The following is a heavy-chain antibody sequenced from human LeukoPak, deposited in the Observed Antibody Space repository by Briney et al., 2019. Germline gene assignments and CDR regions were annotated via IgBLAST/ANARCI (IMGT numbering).Heavy chain of an antibody. D-gene: IGHD3-10*01. Sequence: RASETLSLTCTVSGGSISSGGYYWSWIRQHPGKGLEWIGYIYYSGSTYYNPSLKSRVTISVDTSKNQFSLKLSSVTAADTAVYYCARDGGVGSGTDYYYYYYYYMDVWGKGTTVTVSS. CDR3: ARDGGVGSGTDYYYYYYYYMDV. CDR2: IYYSGST. CDR1: GGSISSGGYY. V-gene: IGHV4-31*03. J-gene: IGHJ6*03.